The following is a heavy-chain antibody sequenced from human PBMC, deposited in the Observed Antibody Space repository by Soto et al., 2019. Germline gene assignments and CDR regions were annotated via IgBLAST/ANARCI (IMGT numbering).Heavy chain of an antibody. CDR3: ARGRSRFLEWLFYYGMDV. J-gene: IGHJ6*02. V-gene: IGHV3-21*01. D-gene: IGHD3-3*01. CDR1: GFTFSSYS. CDR2: ISSSSSYI. Sequence: GGSLRLSCAASGFTFSSYSMNWVRQAPGKGLEWVSSISSSSSYIYYADSVKGRFTISRDNSKNTLYLQMNSLRAEDTAVYYCARGRSRFLEWLFYYGMDVWGQGTTVTVSS.